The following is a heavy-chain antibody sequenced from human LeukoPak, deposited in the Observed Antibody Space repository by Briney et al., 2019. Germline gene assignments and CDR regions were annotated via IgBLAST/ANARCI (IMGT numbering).Heavy chain of an antibody. CDR3: ARGSGDYIWGTKGYYFDY. CDR2: IHHSGTT. CDR1: GYSISSGYY. D-gene: IGHD3-16*01. V-gene: IGHV4-38-2*02. Sequence: SETLSLTCTVSGYSISSGYYWGWIRQPPGKGLECIGSIHHSGTTYYNPSLKSRVTISIDTSKNQSSLTVSSVTAADTAVYYCARGSGDYIWGTKGYYFDYWGQGALVTVSS. J-gene: IGHJ4*02.